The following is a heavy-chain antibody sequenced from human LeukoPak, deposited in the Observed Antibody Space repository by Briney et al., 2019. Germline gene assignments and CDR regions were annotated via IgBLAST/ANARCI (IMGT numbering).Heavy chain of an antibody. D-gene: IGHD2-21*01. J-gene: IGHJ4*02. CDR3: APQQGRNLVNYFDY. CDR1: GFTFSNYV. CDR2: IHYSGRT. Sequence: GSLRLSCAASGFTFSNYVMGWVRQAPGKGLEWIGSIHYSGRTFYNPSLKSRVTISVDTSKNQFSLKLSSVTAADTAVYYCAPQQGRNLVNYFDYWGQGTLVIVSS. V-gene: IGHV4-39*01.